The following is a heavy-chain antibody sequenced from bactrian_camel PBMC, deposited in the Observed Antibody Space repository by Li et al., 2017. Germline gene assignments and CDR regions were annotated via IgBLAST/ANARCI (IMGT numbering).Heavy chain of an antibody. CDR1: GYRENGHY. J-gene: IGHJ6*01. D-gene: IGHD6*01. V-gene: IGHV3S1*01. CDR2: ISPGGSSR. CDR3: AAERIIWYRGSSFPIIKADFSD. Sequence: HVQLVESGGGSVQAGGSLTLSCAASGYRENGHYLGWFRQAPGKDRGGVASISPGGSSRHYADSVKGRFTISRDDASDTLYLQMNSLKPEDTAMYYCAAERIIWYRGSSFPIIKADFSDWGQGTQVTVS.